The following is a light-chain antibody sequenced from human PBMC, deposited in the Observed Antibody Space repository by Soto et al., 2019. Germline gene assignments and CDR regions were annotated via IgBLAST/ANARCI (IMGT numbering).Light chain of an antibody. CDR2: AAS. CDR3: QQYNSYRA. V-gene: IGKV1-16*01. Sequence: VQMTQSPSSLSASVGDSFTITCRASQSITNYLNWYQQKPGKAPKFLIYAASSLQSGVPSRFSGSGFGTEFTLTISSLQPDDFATYYCQQYNSYRAFGQGTKV. CDR1: QSITNY. J-gene: IGKJ1*01.